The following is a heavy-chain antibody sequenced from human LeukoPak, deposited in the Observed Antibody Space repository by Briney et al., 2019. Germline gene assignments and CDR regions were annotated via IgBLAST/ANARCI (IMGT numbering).Heavy chain of an antibody. CDR1: GYTFTGYY. CDR2: INPNSGGT. D-gene: IGHD3-3*01. J-gene: IGHJ4*02. Sequence: ASVKVSCKASGYTFTGYYMHWVRQAPGQGLEWMGWINPNSGGTNYAQKFQGRVTMTRDTSISTAYIELSRLRSDDTAVYYCARGGYDFWSGYSVPRYWGQGTLVTVSS. CDR3: ARGGYDFWSGYSVPRY. V-gene: IGHV1-2*02.